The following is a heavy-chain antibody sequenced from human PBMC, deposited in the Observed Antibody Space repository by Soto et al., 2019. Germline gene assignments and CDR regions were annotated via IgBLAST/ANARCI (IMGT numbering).Heavy chain of an antibody. V-gene: IGHV4-30-4*01. CDR2: IYYSGST. D-gene: IGHD3-22*01. J-gene: IGHJ5*02. CDR3: ARGSQSPYYYDSSGYYYWFDP. Sequence: SETLSLTCTVSGGSISSGDYYWSWIRQPPGKGLEWIGYIYYSGSTYYNPSLKSRVTISVDTSKNQFSLKLSSVTAADTAVYYCARGSQSPYYYDSSGYYYWFDPWGQGTLVTVSS. CDR1: GGSISSGDYY.